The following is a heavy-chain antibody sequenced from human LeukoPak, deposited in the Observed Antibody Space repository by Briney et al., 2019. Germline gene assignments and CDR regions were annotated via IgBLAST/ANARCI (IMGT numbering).Heavy chain of an antibody. V-gene: IGHV3-23*01. CDR2: ISDSGEST. CDR3: AKDRRRTSGWYVFDY. D-gene: IGHD6-19*01. J-gene: IGHJ4*02. CDR1: GCRGINCY. Sequence: GGSLTRSCAASGCRGINCYRRWVSQDPGKGLEWVSVISDSGESTYYADSVKGRFTISRDDSKNTLYLQVNSLRAEDTAVYYCAKDRRRTSGWYVFDYWGQGTLVTVSP.